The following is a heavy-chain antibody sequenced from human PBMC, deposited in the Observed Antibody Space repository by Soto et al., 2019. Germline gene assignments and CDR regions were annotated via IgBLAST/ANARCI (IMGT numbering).Heavy chain of an antibody. CDR3: ARWISNSQSDGPYYYCAMDV. D-gene: IGHD2-2*01. V-gene: IGHV4-31*03. Sequence: SETLSLTCTVSGGSITSTSYYWSWIRQHPGEGLEWIGFTSNSGSTSYNPSLKSRVLISVDTSKNQFSQKLSSVTAADTAMYYCARWISNSQSDGPYYYCAMDVWGQGTTVTVSS. CDR2: TSNSGST. CDR1: GGSITSTSYY. J-gene: IGHJ6*02.